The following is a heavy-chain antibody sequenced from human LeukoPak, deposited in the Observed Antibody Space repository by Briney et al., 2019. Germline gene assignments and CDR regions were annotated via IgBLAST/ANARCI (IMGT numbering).Heavy chain of an antibody. CDR2: MYYSGST. V-gene: IGHV4-39*01. J-gene: IGHJ4*02. Sequence: SETLSLTCTVSGGSITGSSYYWGWIRQPPGKGLEWIGSMYYSGSTYYNPCLKSRLTISVDTSKNQFSLKLTSVTAADTAVYYCARQYYDNTGYYYFDYWGQGTLVTVSS. CDR3: ARQYYDNTGYYYFDY. D-gene: IGHD3-22*01. CDR1: GGSITGSSYY.